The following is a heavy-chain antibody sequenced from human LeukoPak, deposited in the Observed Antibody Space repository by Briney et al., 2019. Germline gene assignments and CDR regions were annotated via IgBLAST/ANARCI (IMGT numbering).Heavy chain of an antibody. D-gene: IGHD5-24*01. CDR1: GITFSSYG. J-gene: IGHJ4*02. V-gene: IGHV3-23*01. Sequence: GGTLRLSCAASGITFSSYGMSWVRQAPGKGLEWVSGISGSSRYYEDSVKGRFTISRDNSKNTLYLQMNSLRAEDTAMYYCARDDKEMATISPLYWGQGTLVTVSS. CDR3: ARDDKEMATISPLY. CDR2: ISGSSR.